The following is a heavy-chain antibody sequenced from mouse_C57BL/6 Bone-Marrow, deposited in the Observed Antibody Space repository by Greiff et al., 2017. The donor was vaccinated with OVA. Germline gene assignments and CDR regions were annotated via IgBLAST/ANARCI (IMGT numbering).Heavy chain of an antibody. Sequence: VQLKESGAELVRPGASVKLSCTASGFNIKDDYMHWVKQRPEQGLEWIGWIDPENGDTEYASKFQGKATITADTSSNTAYLQLSSLTSEDTAVYYCTTVRGNTWFAYWGQGTLVTVSA. V-gene: IGHV14-4*01. CDR2: IDPENGDT. J-gene: IGHJ3*01. CDR1: GFNIKDDY. CDR3: TTVRGNTWFAY. D-gene: IGHD2-1*01.